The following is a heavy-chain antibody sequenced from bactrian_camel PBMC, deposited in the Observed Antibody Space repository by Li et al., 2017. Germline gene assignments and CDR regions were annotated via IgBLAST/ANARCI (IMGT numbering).Heavy chain of an antibody. J-gene: IGHJ6*01. CDR3: TKDYFSSAVLAGDAFGS. V-gene: IGHV3S53*01. Sequence: HVQLVESGGGSVQAGGSLRLSCAASPYISSSYFMGWFRQAPGKEREGVATIDDRTGTTYADSVKGRFTISRDNAKNTLYLHANSLKTEDTAMYYCTKDYFSSAVLAGDAFGSWGQGTQVTVS. D-gene: IGHD3*01. CDR2: IDDRTGT. CDR1: PYISSSYF.